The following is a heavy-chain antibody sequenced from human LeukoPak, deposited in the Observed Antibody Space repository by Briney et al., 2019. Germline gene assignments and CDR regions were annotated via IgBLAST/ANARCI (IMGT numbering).Heavy chain of an antibody. J-gene: IGHJ6*02. Sequence: SETLSLTCTVSGGSISSYYWSWIRQPPGKGLEWIGYIYYSGSTNYNPSLKSRVTISVDTSKNQFSLKLSSVTAADTAVYFCARRLDFWSGYPSYYYYGMDVWGQGTTVTVSS. V-gene: IGHV4-59*08. CDR3: ARRLDFWSGYPSYYYYGMDV. D-gene: IGHD3-3*01. CDR1: GGSISSYY. CDR2: IYYSGST.